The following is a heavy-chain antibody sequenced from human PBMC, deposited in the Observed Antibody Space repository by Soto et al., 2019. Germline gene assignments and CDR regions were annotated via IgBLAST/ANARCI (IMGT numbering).Heavy chain of an antibody. CDR2: INHSGST. V-gene: IGHV4-34*01. J-gene: IGHJ6*03. CDR3: ARAVGYCSSTSCYRNLRYYYYYYYMDV. D-gene: IGHD2-2*02. Sequence: PSETLSLTCAVYGGSFSGYYWSWIRQPPGKGLEWIGEINHSGSTNYNPSLKSRVTISVDTSKNQFSLKLSSVTAADTAVYYCARAVGYCSSTSCYRNLRYYYYYYYMDVWGKGTTVT. CDR1: GGSFSGYY.